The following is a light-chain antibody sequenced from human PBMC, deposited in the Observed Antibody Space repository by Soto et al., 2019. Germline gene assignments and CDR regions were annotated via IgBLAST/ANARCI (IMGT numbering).Light chain of an antibody. CDR2: GAS. V-gene: IGKV3-15*01. CDR1: QSVSSN. CDR3: QQYNNWPPA. J-gene: IGKJ5*01. Sequence: EIVMTQSPATLSVSPGERATLSCRASQSVSSNLAWYQQKPGQAPRLLIYGASTRATGIPARFSGSGSGTEFTLTISSLQSEDFAVYYCQQYNNWPPAFGQGTRRRL.